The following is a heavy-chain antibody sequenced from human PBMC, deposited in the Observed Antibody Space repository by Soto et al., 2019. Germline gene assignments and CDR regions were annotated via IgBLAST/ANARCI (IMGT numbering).Heavy chain of an antibody. J-gene: IGHJ4*02. D-gene: IGHD3-10*01. CDR2: IFYTGGT. Sequence: QVQLQESGPGLVKPSQTLSLTCTVSGASISSGDYYWSWIRQHPGRGLEWIGYIFYTGGTFYTPSHKSRVTMSVDTSKHQFSLKWTSVTAADTAVYFAERDRGVTIFDFWGRGTLVTVSS. CDR3: ERDRGVTIFDF. CDR1: GASISSGDYY. V-gene: IGHV4-31*03.